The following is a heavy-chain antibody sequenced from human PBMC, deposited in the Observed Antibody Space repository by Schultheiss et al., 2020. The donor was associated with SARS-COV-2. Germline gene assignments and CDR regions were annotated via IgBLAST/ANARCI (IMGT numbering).Heavy chain of an antibody. CDR1: GFTVSSNY. D-gene: IGHD5-18*01. CDR2: IYSGGST. CDR3: AKDLVSYSYGFSGMDV. Sequence: GGSLRLSCAASGFTVSSNYMSWVRQAPGKGLEWVSVIYSGGSTYYADSVKGRFTISRDNSKNTLYLQMNSLRAEDTAVYYCAKDLVSYSYGFSGMDVWGQGTTVTVSS. J-gene: IGHJ6*02. V-gene: IGHV3-53*01.